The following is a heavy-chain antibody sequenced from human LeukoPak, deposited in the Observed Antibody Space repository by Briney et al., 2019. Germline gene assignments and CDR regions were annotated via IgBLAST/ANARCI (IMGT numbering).Heavy chain of an antibody. J-gene: IGHJ4*02. D-gene: IGHD6-13*01. CDR3: ARGPYSSSWRYFDY. Sequence: GGSLRLSCAASGFTFSSYTMHWVRQAPGKGLEYVSAISSNGGSTYYADSVKGRFTISRDNSKNTLYLQMGSLRAEDMAVYYCARGPYSSSWRYFDYWGQGTLVTVSS. CDR2: ISSNGGST. V-gene: IGHV3-64*02. CDR1: GFTFSSYT.